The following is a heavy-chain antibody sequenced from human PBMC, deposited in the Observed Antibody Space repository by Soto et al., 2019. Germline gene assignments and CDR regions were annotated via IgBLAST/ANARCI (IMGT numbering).Heavy chain of an antibody. CDR2: ISSSSTYI. D-gene: IGHD2-15*01. J-gene: IGHJ6*02. CDR3: ARRRKPVVAAPYYYYYGMDV. Sequence: GGSLRLSCEASGFSFSYYSMNWVRQAPGKGLEWVSSISSSSTYINYADDLKGRFRISRDNSNNSLFLLMSSLKASDTAMYYCARRRKPVVAAPYYYYYGMDVWGQGTTVTVSS. CDR1: GFSFSYYS. V-gene: IGHV3-21*04.